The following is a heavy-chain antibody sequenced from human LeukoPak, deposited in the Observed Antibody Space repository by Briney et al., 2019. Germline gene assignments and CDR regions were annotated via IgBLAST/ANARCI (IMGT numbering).Heavy chain of an antibody. V-gene: IGHV3-66*01. Sequence: PGGSLRLSCVASGFSVSNYYMSWVRQAPGKGLEWVSVISTGGGTSYTDSVKGGFTFSRDNSKNTLFLQMNSLRAEDTGVYYCARGGITDYGDYSSFDYWGQGTLLTVSS. D-gene: IGHD4-17*01. CDR1: GFSVSNYY. CDR2: ISTGGGT. J-gene: IGHJ4*02. CDR3: ARGGITDYGDYSSFDY.